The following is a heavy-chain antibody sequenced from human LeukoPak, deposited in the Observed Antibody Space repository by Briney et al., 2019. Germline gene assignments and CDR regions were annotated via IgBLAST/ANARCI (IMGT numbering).Heavy chain of an antibody. CDR1: TLNIADYG. CDR2: IDWSGEAT. J-gene: IGHJ4*02. Sequence: GRSLRLSCVASTLNIADYGMSWVRQDPGKGQEWVSGIDWSGEATSYSDSVKGRFTISRDNAKNSLYLQMTSLRAEDTAVYYCARDLSATWYSLGYWGQGTLVTVSS. V-gene: IGHV3-20*04. CDR3: ARDLSATWYSLGY. D-gene: IGHD2-21*02.